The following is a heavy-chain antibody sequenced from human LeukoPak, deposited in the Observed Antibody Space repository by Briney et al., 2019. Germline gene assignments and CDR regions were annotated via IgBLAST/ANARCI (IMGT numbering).Heavy chain of an antibody. D-gene: IGHD3-3*01. J-gene: IGHJ3*02. CDR2: IIPILGIA. Sequence: SVKVSCKASGGTFSSYAISWVRQAPGRGLEWMGRIIPILGIANYAQKFQGRVTITADKSTSTAYMELSSLRSEDTAVYYCAKDRVEPDTAEIRFLEWLHFSDAFDIWGQGTMVTVSS. CDR1: GGTFSSYA. V-gene: IGHV1-69*04. CDR3: AKDRVEPDTAEIRFLEWLHFSDAFDI.